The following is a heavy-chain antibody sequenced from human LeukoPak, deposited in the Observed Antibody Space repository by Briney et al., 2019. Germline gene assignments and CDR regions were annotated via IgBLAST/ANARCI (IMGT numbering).Heavy chain of an antibody. CDR1: AYPFSIYG. V-gene: IGHV1-18*04. CDR3: ASYGNAWSLDH. CDR2: ISVHNGNT. Sequence: ASVKVSCKASAYPFSIYGISWVRQAPRQGLEWMGWISVHNGNTNYAQKFQGRVTMTTDTSTTTAYMELRSVKSDDAAVYYCASYGNAWSLDHWGQGTLVTVSS. D-gene: IGHD6-19*01. J-gene: IGHJ4*02.